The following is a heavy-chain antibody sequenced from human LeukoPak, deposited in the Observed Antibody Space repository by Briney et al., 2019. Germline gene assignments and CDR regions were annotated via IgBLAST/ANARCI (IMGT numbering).Heavy chain of an antibody. V-gene: IGHV4-34*01. CDR2: INHSGGT. CDR3: ARDAIFGVNSNWFDP. CDR1: GGSLSGYY. D-gene: IGHD3-3*01. Sequence: SETLSLTCAVYGGSLSGYYWSWIRQPPGKGLEWIGEINHSGGTKYNPSLKSRVTISVGTSKNQFSLNLTSVTAADTAVYYCARDAIFGVNSNWFDPWGQGTLVTVSS. J-gene: IGHJ5*02.